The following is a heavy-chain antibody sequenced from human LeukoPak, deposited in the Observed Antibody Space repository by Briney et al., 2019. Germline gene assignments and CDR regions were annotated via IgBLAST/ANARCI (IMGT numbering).Heavy chain of an antibody. J-gene: IGHJ4*02. V-gene: IGHV3-7*01. CDR3: ARDFPSYSSGWYYD. CDR2: IKQDGSEK. D-gene: IGHD6-19*01. Sequence: GGSLRLSCAASGFTFSSYWMSWVRQAPGKGLEWVANIKQDGSEKYYVDSVKGRFTISRDNAKNSLYLQMNSLRAEDTAVYYCARDFPSYSSGWYYDWGQGTLVTVSS. CDR1: GFTFSSYW.